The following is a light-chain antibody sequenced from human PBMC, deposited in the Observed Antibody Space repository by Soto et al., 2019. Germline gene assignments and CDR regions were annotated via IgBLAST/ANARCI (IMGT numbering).Light chain of an antibody. CDR2: DVS. CDR3: CSYADNYSYV. V-gene: IGLV2-11*01. J-gene: IGLJ1*01. CDR1: SSDVGAYNY. Sequence: QPALTQPRSVSGSPGQSVTISCTGTSSDVGAYNYVSWYQQHPGKAPKLMTYDVSKRPSGVPDRFSGSKSGNTASLTISGLQAEDEADYYCCSYADNYSYVFGTGTKVTVL.